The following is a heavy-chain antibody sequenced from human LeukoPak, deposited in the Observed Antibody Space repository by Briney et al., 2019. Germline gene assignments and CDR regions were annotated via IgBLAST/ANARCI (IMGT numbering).Heavy chain of an antibody. J-gene: IGHJ4*02. D-gene: IGHD2-15*01. CDR2: INPNSGGT. V-gene: IGHV1-2*02. CDR1: GYTFTGYY. CDR3: ARVDIVVVVADY. Sequence: GASVKVSCKASGYTFTGYYMHWVRQAPGQELEWMGWINPNSGGTNYAQKFQGRVTMTRDTSISTAYMELSRLRSDDTAVYYCARVDIVVVVADYWGQGTLVTVSS.